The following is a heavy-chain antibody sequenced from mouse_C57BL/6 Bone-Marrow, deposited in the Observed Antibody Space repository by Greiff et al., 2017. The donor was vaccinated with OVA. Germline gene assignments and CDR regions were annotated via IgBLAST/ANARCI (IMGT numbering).Heavy chain of an antibody. Sequence: VQGVESGAELVRPGASVTLSCKASGYTFTDYEMHWVKQTPLLGLEWIGAIDPETGGTAYNQKFKGKAILTADKSSSTAYMELRSLTSEDSAVYYCTRGYSNYYAMDYWGQGTSVTVSS. CDR3: TRGYSNYYAMDY. CDR1: GYTFTDYE. J-gene: IGHJ4*01. CDR2: IDPETGGT. V-gene: IGHV1-15*01. D-gene: IGHD2-5*01.